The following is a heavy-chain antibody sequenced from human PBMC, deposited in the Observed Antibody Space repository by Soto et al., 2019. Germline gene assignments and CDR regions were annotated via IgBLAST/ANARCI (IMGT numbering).Heavy chain of an antibody. CDR1: GASVSSTDW. CDR2: INHRGSA. Sequence: PSETLSLTCAVSGASVSSTDWWSWVRQPPGKGPEWIGEINHRGSANYNPSLKSRVTISVDISKSQFSLRLTSVTAADTAVYYCARYNAASGTYYFDFWGQGALVTVSS. D-gene: IGHD6-13*01. V-gene: IGHV4-4*02. CDR3: ARYNAASGTYYFDF. J-gene: IGHJ4*02.